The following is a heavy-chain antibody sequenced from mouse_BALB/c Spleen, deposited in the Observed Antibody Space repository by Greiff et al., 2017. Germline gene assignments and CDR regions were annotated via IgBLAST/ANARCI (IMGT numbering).Heavy chain of an antibody. CDR2: ISSGSSTI. J-gene: IGHJ4*01. Sequence: EVKLMESGGGLVQPGGSRKLSCAASGFTFSSFGMHWVRQAPEKGLEWVAYISSGSSTIYYADTVKGRFTISRDNPKNTLFLQMTSLRSEDTAMYYCARYFFMDYWGQGTSVTVSS. V-gene: IGHV5-17*02. CDR3: ARYFFMDY. CDR1: GFTFSSFG.